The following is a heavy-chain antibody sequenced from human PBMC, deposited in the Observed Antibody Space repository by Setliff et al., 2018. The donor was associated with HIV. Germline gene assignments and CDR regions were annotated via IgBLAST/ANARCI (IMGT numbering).Heavy chain of an antibody. V-gene: IGHV3-23*01. Sequence: GGSLRLSCAASGFTFSNYNMNWVRQAPGKGLEWVSGISGSGYSTYYTDSVKGRFTISRDNSKKTLYVQMNSLRAEDTAGYYCAISNSGSYSPQALDYWGQGTLVTVSS. J-gene: IGHJ4*02. CDR2: ISGSGYST. CDR3: AISNSGSYSPQALDY. D-gene: IGHD3-10*01. CDR1: GFTFSNYN.